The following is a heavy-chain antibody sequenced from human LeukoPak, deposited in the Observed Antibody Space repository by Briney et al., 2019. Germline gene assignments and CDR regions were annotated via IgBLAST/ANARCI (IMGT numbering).Heavy chain of an antibody. D-gene: IGHD6-19*01. J-gene: IGHJ6*02. CDR2: IFGSGGSP. CDR3: ARDGGSGWYNYYGMDV. V-gene: IGHV3-23*01. CDR1: GFTFNSYA. Sequence: GGSLRLSCAASGFTFNSYAMYWVRQAPGKGLEWISGIFGSGGSPHYADSVKGRFTISRDNSQEIVYLQLDSLRVEDTAVYYCARDGGSGWYNYYGMDVWGQGTTVTVSS.